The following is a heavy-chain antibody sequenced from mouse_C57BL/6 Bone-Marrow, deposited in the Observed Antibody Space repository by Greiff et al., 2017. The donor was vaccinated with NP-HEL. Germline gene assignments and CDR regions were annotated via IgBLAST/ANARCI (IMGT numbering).Heavy chain of an antibody. D-gene: IGHD1-1*01. CDR3: ARSFITTVVKGYYFDY. CDR1: GYTFTGYW. V-gene: IGHV1-9*01. J-gene: IGHJ2*01. CDR2: ILPGSGST. Sequence: VQRVESGAELMKPGASVKLSCKATGYTFTGYWIEWVKQRPGHGLEWIGEILPGSGSTNYNEKFKGKATFTADTSSNTAYMQLSSLTTEDSAIYYCARSFITTVVKGYYFDYWGQGTTLTVSS.